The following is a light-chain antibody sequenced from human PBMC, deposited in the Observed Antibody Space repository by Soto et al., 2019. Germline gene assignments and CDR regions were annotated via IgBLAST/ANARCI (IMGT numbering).Light chain of an antibody. V-gene: IGKV3D-20*02. Sequence: EIVMTQSPATLSVSPGERVTLSCMASQSVSSSYLTWYQQKPGQAPRLLIYGASTRATGIPARFSGSGSGTDFTLTINSLEPEDSAVYYCQQRSNWPSITFGQGTRLEIK. CDR1: QSVSSSY. CDR3: QQRSNWPSIT. J-gene: IGKJ5*01. CDR2: GAS.